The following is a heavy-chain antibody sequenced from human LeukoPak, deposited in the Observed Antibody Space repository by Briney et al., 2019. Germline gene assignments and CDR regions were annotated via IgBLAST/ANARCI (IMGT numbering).Heavy chain of an antibody. Sequence: PSETLSLTCTVSGGSISSYYWSWIRQPAGKGLEWIGRIYGSGNTHYNPSLKSRVTMSVDTSKNQFSLRLTSLTAADTAIYYCVRQGRSGSNHNYYYYYYMDVWGKGTSVTVSS. CDR3: VRQGRSGSNHNYYYYYYMDV. CDR1: GGSISSYY. J-gene: IGHJ6*03. V-gene: IGHV4-4*07. CDR2: IYGSGNT. D-gene: IGHD1-14*01.